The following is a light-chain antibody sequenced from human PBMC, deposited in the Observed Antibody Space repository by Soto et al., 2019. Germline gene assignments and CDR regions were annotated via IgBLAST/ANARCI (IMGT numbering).Light chain of an antibody. CDR2: KAS. CDR1: QSISSW. CDR3: QQYNSYLWT. Sequence: DIQMTQSPSTLSASVGDRVTITCRASQSISSWLAWYQQKPWKAPKLLIYKASSLESGVPSRFSGSGSGTEFTLTSSSLQPDDFATYYCQQYNSYLWTFGQGTKVEIK. V-gene: IGKV1-5*03. J-gene: IGKJ1*01.